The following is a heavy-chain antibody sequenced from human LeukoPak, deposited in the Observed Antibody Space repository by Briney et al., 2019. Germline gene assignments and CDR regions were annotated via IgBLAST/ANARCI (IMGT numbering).Heavy chain of an antibody. Sequence: ASVKVSCKASGYTFTGYYIHWVRQAPGRGLEWMGRINPYSGDTNYAQKFQGRVTLTRDTSISTAYMELGSLKSDDTAMYYCASRGDGGFDYWGQGTLVTVSS. CDR3: ASRGDGGFDY. J-gene: IGHJ4*02. CDR1: GYTFTGYY. CDR2: INPYSGDT. V-gene: IGHV1-2*06. D-gene: IGHD3-16*01.